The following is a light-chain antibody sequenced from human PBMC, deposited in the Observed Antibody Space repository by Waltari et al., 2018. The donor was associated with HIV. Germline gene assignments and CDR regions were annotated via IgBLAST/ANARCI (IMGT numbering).Light chain of an antibody. J-gene: IGLJ3*02. V-gene: IGLV1-44*01. CDR1: RSHLATHT. CDR3: AAWDDRLDGQGV. CDR2: NDN. Sequence: QSVLTQPPSASGTPGQRVTTSCSGTRSHLATHTVNWYQIIPGTAPKLLIYNDNQRPSGVPDRFSGSRSGTSASLAISGLQSEDEADYYCAAWDDRLDGQGVFGGGTTLTVL.